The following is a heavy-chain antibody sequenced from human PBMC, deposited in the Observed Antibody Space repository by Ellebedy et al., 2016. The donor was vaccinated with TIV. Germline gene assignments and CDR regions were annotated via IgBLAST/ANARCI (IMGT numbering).Heavy chain of an antibody. CDR3: ARDFERRIPAAGGMFYFDF. J-gene: IGHJ4*02. Sequence: MPSETLSLTCTVSGASINSSSYYWNWIRQPPGKGLEWVGTIYYNGYTYYNPSLKSRVTMSLDTSKSQVSLKLSSVTAADTAVYYCARDFERRIPAAGGMFYFDFWGQGALVTVAS. V-gene: IGHV4-39*07. CDR2: IYYNGYT. D-gene: IGHD6-13*01. CDR1: GASINSSSYY.